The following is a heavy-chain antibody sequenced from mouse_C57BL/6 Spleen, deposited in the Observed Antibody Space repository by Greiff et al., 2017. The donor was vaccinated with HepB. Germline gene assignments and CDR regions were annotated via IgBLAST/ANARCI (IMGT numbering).Heavy chain of an antibody. D-gene: IGHD2-5*01. CDR3: TRGPYSNSYYFDY. V-gene: IGHV1-15*01. J-gene: IGHJ2*01. CDR2: IDPETGGT. CDR1: GFNIKDYY. Sequence: VQLQQSGAELVRPGASVKLSCTASGFNIKDYYMHWVKQTPVHGLEWIGAIDPETGGTAYNQKFKGKAILTADKSSSTAYMELRSLTSEDSAVYYCTRGPYSNSYYFDYWGQGTTLTVSS.